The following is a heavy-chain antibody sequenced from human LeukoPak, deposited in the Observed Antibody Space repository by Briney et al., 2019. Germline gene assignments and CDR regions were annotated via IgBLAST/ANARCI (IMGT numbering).Heavy chain of an antibody. Sequence: SETLSLTCTVSGGSISSYYWSWIRQPPGKGLEWIGYIYYSGSTNYNPSLKSRVTMSVDTSKNQFSLKLSSVTAADTAMYYCARGYSSGWFSGVTDYRGQGTLVTVSS. CDR1: GGSISSYY. J-gene: IGHJ4*02. V-gene: IGHV4-59*08. D-gene: IGHD6-19*01. CDR3: ARGYSSGWFSGVTDY. CDR2: IYYSGST.